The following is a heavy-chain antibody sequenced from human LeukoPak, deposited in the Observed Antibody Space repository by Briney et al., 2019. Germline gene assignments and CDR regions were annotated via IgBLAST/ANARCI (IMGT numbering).Heavy chain of an antibody. CDR2: ISSRSSYI. J-gene: IGHJ4*02. D-gene: IGHD6-13*01. CDR1: GGSFSGYY. Sequence: LTCAVYGGSFSGYYWSWIRQPPGKGLEWVSSISSRSSYINYADSVKGRFTISRDNAKNSLYLQMNSLRAEDTALYYCAKQAVAAADFDYWGQGTLVTVSS. CDR3: AKQAVAAADFDY. V-gene: IGHV3-11*03.